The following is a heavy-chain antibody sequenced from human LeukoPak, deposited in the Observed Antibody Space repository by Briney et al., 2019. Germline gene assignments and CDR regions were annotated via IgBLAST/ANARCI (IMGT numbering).Heavy chain of an antibody. D-gene: IGHD2-21*01. CDR1: GGTFSSYT. V-gene: IGHV1-69*02. J-gene: IGHJ4*02. CDR2: IIPILGIA. Sequence: VASVKVFCKASGGTFSSYTISWVRQAPGQGLEWMGRIIPILGIANYAQKFQGRVTITADKSTSTAYMELSSLGSEDTAVYYCARAIAYCGGDCYGRVGTFDYWGQGTLVTVSS. CDR3: ARAIAYCGGDCYGRVGTFDY.